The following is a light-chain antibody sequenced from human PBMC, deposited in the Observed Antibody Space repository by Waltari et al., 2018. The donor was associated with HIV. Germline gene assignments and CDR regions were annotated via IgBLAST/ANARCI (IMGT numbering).Light chain of an antibody. Sequence: QAVLTQPPSASGAPGHRVLISCSGSSSNIGPNPILWYQQLPGTAHRLLIGDNNQRPSGVPDRFSGSQSGTSGFLAISGLQSEDEADYYCATWDDTPNGWVFGAGTKLTVL. CDR3: ATWDDTPNGWV. CDR1: SSNIGPNP. CDR2: DNN. J-gene: IGLJ3*02. V-gene: IGLV1-44*01.